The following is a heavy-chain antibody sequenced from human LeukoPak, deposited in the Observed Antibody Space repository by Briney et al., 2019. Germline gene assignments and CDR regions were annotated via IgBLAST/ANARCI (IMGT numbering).Heavy chain of an antibody. J-gene: IGHJ3*02. D-gene: IGHD4-23*01. CDR1: GGSISSGGYY. Sequence: SETLSLTCTVSGGSISSGGYYRSWTRQHPGKGLEWIGYIYYSGSTYYNPSLKSRVTISVDTSKNQFSLKLSSVTAADTAVYYCARRTAYGGNVAFDIWGQGTMVTVSS. CDR2: IYYSGST. V-gene: IGHV4-31*03. CDR3: ARRTAYGGNVAFDI.